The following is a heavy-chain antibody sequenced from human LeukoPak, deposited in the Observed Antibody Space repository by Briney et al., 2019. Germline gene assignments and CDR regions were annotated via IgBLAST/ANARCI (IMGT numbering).Heavy chain of an antibody. Sequence: ASETLSLTCTVSGGSLSSRPYYWGWVRQPPGKGLEWIGSISYSGSIHYTPSLKSRVTISLDTAKNHFSLRLSSVPAADTAVYYCATLEIGDYYFDYWGQGTLVTVSS. CDR3: ATLEIGDYYFDY. J-gene: IGHJ4*02. V-gene: IGHV4-39*01. CDR2: ISYSGSI. D-gene: IGHD3-16*01. CDR1: GGSLSSRPYY.